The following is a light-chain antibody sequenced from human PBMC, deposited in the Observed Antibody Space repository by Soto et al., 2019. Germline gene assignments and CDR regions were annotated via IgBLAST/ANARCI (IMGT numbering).Light chain of an antibody. CDR1: QSIHSW. V-gene: IGKV1-5*03. CDR3: QQYNSYSRT. Sequence: DIQMTQSPSTLSASIGDRVTITCRASQSIHSWLAWYQQKPGKAPKLLIYKASSLQTGVPSRFSGSGSGTEFTLTISSLQPDDFATYYCQQYNSYSRTFGQGTKV. J-gene: IGKJ1*01. CDR2: KAS.